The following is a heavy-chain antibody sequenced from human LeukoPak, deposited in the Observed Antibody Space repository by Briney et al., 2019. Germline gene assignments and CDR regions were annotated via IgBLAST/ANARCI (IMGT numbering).Heavy chain of an antibody. V-gene: IGHV1-3*03. Sequence: ASVKVSCKASGYTFTSYAMHWVRQAPGQRLEWMGWINAGNGNTKYSQGFQGRVTITRDTSASTAYMELSSLRSEDTAVYYCARRGYSGITYYYYYMDVWGKGTTVTISS. CDR1: GYTFTSYA. J-gene: IGHJ6*03. CDR3: ARRGYSGITYYYYYMDV. CDR2: INAGNGNT. D-gene: IGHD1-26*01.